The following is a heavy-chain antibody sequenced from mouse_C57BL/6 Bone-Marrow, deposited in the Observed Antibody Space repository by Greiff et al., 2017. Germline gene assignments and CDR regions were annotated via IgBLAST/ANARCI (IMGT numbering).Heavy chain of an antibody. V-gene: IGHV7-1*01. CDR2: SRNKANDYTT. J-gene: IGHJ2*01. CDR3: ARDAWGDY. Sequence: EVHLVESGGGLVQSGRSLRLSCATSGFTFSDFYMEWVRQAPGKGLEWIAASRNKANDYTTEYSASVKGRFIVSRDTSQSILYLQMNALRAEDTAIYYCARDAWGDYWGQGTTLSVSS. CDR1: GFTFSDFY.